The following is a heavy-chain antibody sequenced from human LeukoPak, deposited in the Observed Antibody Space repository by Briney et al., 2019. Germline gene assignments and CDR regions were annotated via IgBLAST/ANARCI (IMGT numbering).Heavy chain of an antibody. V-gene: IGHV3-30*18. J-gene: IGHJ4*02. CDR2: ISYEGSTS. CDR3: VKEGFGNYYSAYFDY. CDR1: GFTFSNG. Sequence: PGGSLRLSCAASGFTFSNGMQWVRQAPGKGLEGVAVISYEGSTSYYADSVKGRFTISRDNSKSTLILQMNGLRSEDTAVYYCVKEGFGNYYSAYFDYWGQGTLVTVSS. D-gene: IGHD1-26*01.